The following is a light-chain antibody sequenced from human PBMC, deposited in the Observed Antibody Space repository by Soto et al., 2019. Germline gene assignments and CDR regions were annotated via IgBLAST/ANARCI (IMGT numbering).Light chain of an antibody. CDR2: AAS. Sequence: DIQMTQSPSSLSASVGDRFTITCRASQAIRNDLGWYQQQPGKAPKRLINAASNLQTGVPSRFSGSGSETEFTLTISSLQPEDIATYYCLQYNTYPWTFGQGTKVDIK. V-gene: IGKV1-17*01. J-gene: IGKJ1*01. CDR1: QAIRND. CDR3: LQYNTYPWT.